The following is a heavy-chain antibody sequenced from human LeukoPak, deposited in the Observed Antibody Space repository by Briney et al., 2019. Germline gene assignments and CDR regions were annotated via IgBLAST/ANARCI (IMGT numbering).Heavy chain of an antibody. J-gene: IGHJ4*02. CDR3: ARRWSPLDY. V-gene: IGHV3-30*04. Sequence: GGSLRLSCAASGFTFSSYAMHWVRQAPGKGLEWVAVISYDESDKYYADSVKGRFTISRDNSKNTLYLQMNSLRVEDTAVYYCARRWSPLDYWGQGTLVTVSS. CDR1: GFTFSSYA. D-gene: IGHD6-13*01. CDR2: ISYDESDK.